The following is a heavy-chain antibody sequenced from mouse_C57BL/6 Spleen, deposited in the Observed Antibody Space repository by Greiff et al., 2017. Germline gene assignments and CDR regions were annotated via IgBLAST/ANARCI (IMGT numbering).Heavy chain of an antibody. D-gene: IGHD1-1*01. J-gene: IGHJ2*01. Sequence: QVQLQQSGAELAKPGASVKLSCKASGYTFTSYWMHWVKQRPGQGLEWIGYINPSSGYTKYNQKFKDKATITADKSSSTAYMQLSSLTYEDSAVYYCARADYYGSSSLFDYWGQGTTLTVSS. CDR3: ARADYYGSSSLFDY. CDR1: GYTFTSYW. CDR2: INPSSGYT. V-gene: IGHV1-7*01.